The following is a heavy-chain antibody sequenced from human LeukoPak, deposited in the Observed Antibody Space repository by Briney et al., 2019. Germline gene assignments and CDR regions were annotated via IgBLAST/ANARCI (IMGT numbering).Heavy chain of an antibody. V-gene: IGHV3-74*01. D-gene: IGHD6-13*01. Sequence: GGSLRLSCAASGFTFSSYWMHWVRQAPGKGLVWVSRINTDGSSTSYADSVKGRFTISRDNAKNTLYLQMNSLRAEDTAVYYCTTEAAANGMDVWGQGTTVTVSS. CDR3: TTEAAANGMDV. CDR2: INTDGSST. CDR1: GFTFSSYW. J-gene: IGHJ6*02.